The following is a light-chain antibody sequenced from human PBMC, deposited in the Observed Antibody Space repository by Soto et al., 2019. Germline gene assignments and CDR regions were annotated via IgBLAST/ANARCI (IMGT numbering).Light chain of an antibody. CDR1: QDINNC. J-gene: IGKJ4*01. Sequence: DIQMTQSPSSLSASVGDRVTITCQASQDINNCLNWYQQRPGKAPNLLIYDATNLATGVPPRFSVSGSWTDFTSTITSLQPEDIATYYCQECYNCPPLTFGGGPKVEIK. CDR2: DAT. CDR3: QECYNCPPLT. V-gene: IGKV1-33*01.